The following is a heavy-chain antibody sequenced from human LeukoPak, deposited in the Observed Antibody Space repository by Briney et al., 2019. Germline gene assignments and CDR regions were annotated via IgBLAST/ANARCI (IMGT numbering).Heavy chain of an antibody. Sequence: ASVKVSCKVSGYTLTELSMHWVRQAPGKGLEWMGGFDPEDGETIYAQKFQGRVTMTEDTSTGTAYMELSSLRSEDTAVYYCATVLSYGPGTYYFDYWGQGTLVTVSS. CDR1: GYTLTELS. CDR3: ATVLSYGPGTYYFDY. D-gene: IGHD5-18*01. CDR2: FDPEDGET. J-gene: IGHJ4*02. V-gene: IGHV1-24*01.